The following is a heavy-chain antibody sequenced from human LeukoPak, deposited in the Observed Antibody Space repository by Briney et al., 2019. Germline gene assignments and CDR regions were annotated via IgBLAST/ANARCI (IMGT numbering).Heavy chain of an antibody. CDR1: GFRFSDHH. CDR3: ARYVLLMDY. V-gene: IGHV3-11*01. Sequence: GGSLRLSCAASGFRFSDHHMSWVRQVLGKGLEWLAYISRDGNIIVYADSVKGRFTISRDKAKQSVYLEMKSVRPEDTAVYYCARYVLLMDYWGQGTLVTVSS. J-gene: IGHJ4*02. CDR2: ISRDGNII. D-gene: IGHD3-16*01.